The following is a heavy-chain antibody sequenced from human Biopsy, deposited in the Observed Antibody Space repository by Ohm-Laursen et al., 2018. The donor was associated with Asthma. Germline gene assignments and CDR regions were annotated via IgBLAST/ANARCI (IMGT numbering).Heavy chain of an antibody. CDR3: ARGRESSRRGKGEGVNWDV. V-gene: IGHV3-11*01. Sequence: SLRLSCSASGFSFGDFFMTWVRQAPGKGLEWVASISSSGSTKYPSESVLGRCTISRDNTQKSMTLELRSLRVEDTAIDYWARGRESSRRGKGEGVNWDVWGQGTPVAVSS. CDR2: ISSSGSTK. D-gene: IGHD6-13*01. J-gene: IGHJ6*02. CDR1: GFSFGDFF.